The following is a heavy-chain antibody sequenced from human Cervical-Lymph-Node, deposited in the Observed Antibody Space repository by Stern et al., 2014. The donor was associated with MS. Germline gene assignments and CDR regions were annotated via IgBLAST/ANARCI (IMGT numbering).Heavy chain of an antibody. CDR1: GFTFSNFA. CDR3: ARDLGY. V-gene: IGHV3-30-3*01. J-gene: IGHJ4*02. Sequence: MQLVESGGGVVQPGRSLRLSCAASGFTFSNFAMNWFRQSPDKGLQWLAAISTDGSATNYADSVKGRFTISRDNSKNTLYLEMNSLTTEDTAVFYCARDLGYWGQGTLVTVSS. CDR2: ISTDGSAT.